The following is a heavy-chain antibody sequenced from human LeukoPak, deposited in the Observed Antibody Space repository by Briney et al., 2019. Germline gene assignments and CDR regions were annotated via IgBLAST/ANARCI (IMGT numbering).Heavy chain of an antibody. V-gene: IGHV1-8*01. CDR1: GYTFSSYD. J-gene: IGHJ4*02. CDR2: MNPNSGNT. CDR3: ANIAAAANY. D-gene: IGHD6-13*01. Sequence: ASVKVSCKASGYTFSSYDINWVRQATGQGLEWMGWMNPNSGNTGYAQKFQGRLNMTRNTSIDTAYMELSSLRSEDTAVYYCANIAAAANYWGQGTLVTVSS.